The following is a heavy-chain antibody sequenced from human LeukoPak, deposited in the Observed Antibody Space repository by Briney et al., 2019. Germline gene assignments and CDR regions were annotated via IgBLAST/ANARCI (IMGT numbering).Heavy chain of an antibody. J-gene: IGHJ4*02. Sequence: GGSLRLSCAASGFTFSDYYMSWIRQAPGKGLEWVSYITSTSNTNYADSVQGRFTISRDNAKDSLYLQMNSLRAEDTAVYYCARDPRGSRLDYWGQGTLVTVSS. CDR2: ITSTSNT. CDR3: ARDPRGSRLDY. D-gene: IGHD2-15*01. CDR1: GFTFSDYY. V-gene: IGHV3-11*06.